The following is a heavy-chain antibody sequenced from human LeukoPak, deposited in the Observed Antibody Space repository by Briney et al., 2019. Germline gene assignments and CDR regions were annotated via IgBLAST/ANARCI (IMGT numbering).Heavy chain of an antibody. Sequence: GGSLRLSCAASGFRFSSYWMSWVRQAPGKGLEWVANINQDGTEKYYVDSVKGRFTISRDNAKNSLSLQMNSLRVEDTAVYYCARDGMPFDWRGQGNLVTVSS. J-gene: IGHJ4*02. D-gene: IGHD1-1*01. CDR3: ARDGMPFDW. V-gene: IGHV3-7*04. CDR2: INQDGTEK. CDR1: GFRFSSYW.